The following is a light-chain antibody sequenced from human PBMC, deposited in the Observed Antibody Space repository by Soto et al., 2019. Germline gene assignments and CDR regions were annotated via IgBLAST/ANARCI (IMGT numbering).Light chain of an antibody. V-gene: IGKV3-15*01. J-gene: IGKJ1*01. CDR1: QSVSSN. CDR2: GAS. CDR3: HHYNNWPRT. Sequence: EIVLTQSPATLSLSPGERATLSCRASQSVSSNYLAWYQQKPGQAPRLLIYGASSRATGIPARFSGSGSGTEFTLTISSLQSEDFAVYYCHHYNNWPRTFGQGTKVDIK.